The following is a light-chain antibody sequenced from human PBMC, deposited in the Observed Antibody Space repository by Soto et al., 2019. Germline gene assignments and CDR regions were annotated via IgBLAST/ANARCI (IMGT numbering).Light chain of an antibody. CDR2: EVS. Sequence: QSALTQPASVSGSPGQSITISCTGTSSDVGSYNLVSWYQQHPGEAPKLMIYEVSKRPSGVSNRFSGSKSGNTASLTISGLQAEDEADYYCCSYAGSSPYVFGTGTKVTVL. CDR1: SSDVGSYNL. J-gene: IGLJ1*01. CDR3: CSYAGSSPYV. V-gene: IGLV2-23*02.